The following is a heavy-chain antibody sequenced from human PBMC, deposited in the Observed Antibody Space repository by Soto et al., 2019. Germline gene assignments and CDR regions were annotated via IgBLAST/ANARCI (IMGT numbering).Heavy chain of an antibody. Sequence: PVGSLRLSCAASGFTFSSYWMHWVRQAPGKGLVWVSRINSDGSSASYADSVKGRFTISRDNAKNTLYLQMNSLRAEDTAVYYCATADITIFGVVTPYGMDVWGQGTTVTVSS. D-gene: IGHD3-3*01. V-gene: IGHV3-74*01. CDR1: GFTFSSYW. CDR3: ATADITIFGVVTPYGMDV. J-gene: IGHJ6*02. CDR2: INSDGSSA.